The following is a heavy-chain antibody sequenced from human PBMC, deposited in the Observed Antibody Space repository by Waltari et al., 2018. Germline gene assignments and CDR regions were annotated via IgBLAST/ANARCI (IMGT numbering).Heavy chain of an antibody. CDR3: ARPSTEYYYYYYYMDV. CDR2: ISNSGSTM. CDR1: GFAFDNHY. V-gene: IGHV3-48*03. Sequence: EVQVVDSGGGLVQPGGSLRLSCAASGFAFDNHYINRVRQASGKGLEWVSYISNSGSTMYYADSVKGRFTISRDNAKNSLYLQMNSLRAEDTAVYYCARPSTEYYYYYYYMDVWGKGTTVTVS. J-gene: IGHJ6*03.